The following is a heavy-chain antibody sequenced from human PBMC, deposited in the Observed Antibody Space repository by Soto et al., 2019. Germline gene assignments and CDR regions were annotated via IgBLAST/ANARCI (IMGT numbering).Heavy chain of an antibody. D-gene: IGHD3-22*01. CDR2: IYHSGST. CDR3: ARHQPTYYYDSSGYYPLGSYFDY. CDR1: VYSIISGYY. V-gene: IGHV4-38-2*01. J-gene: IGHJ4*02. Sequence: SSTLSLACAVSVYSIISGYYWGWIRQPPGKGLEWIGSIYHSGSTYYNPSLKSRVTISVDTSKNQFSLKLSSVTAADTAVYYCARHQPTYYYDSSGYYPLGSYFDYWGQGTLVTVAS.